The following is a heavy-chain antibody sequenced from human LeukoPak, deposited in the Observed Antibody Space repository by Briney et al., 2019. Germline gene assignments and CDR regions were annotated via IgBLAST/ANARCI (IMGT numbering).Heavy chain of an antibody. V-gene: IGHV3-21*01. Sequence: GGSLRLSCAASGFTFSSYSMNWVRQAPGKGLEWVSSISSSSSYIYYTDSVKGRFTISRDNAKNSLYLQMNSLRAEDTAVYYCARENYGDYIDYWGQGTLVTVSS. J-gene: IGHJ4*02. CDR2: ISSSSSYI. D-gene: IGHD4-17*01. CDR3: ARENYGDYIDY. CDR1: GFTFSSYS.